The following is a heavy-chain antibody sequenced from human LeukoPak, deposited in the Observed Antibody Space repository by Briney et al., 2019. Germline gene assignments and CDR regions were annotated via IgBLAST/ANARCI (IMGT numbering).Heavy chain of an antibody. CDR2: ISAYNGNT. V-gene: IGHV1-18*01. Sequence: ASVKVSCKASGYTFTSYGISWVRQAPGQGLEWMGWISAYNGNTNYAQKLQGRVTMTTDTSTSTAYMELRSLRSDDTAVYYCARCRTVVVTATSSYYYGMDVWGQGTTVTVSS. CDR3: ARCRTVVVTATSSYYYGMDV. D-gene: IGHD2-21*02. J-gene: IGHJ6*02. CDR1: GYTFTSYG.